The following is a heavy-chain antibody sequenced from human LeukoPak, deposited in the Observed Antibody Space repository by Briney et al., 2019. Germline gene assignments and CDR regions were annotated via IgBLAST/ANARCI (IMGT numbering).Heavy chain of an antibody. CDR1: GGSISSSSYY. J-gene: IGHJ4*02. CDR3: ARRRGYSGYDPPRPFDY. Sequence: PSETLSLTCTVSGGSISSSSYYWGWIRQPPGKGLEWIGSIYYSGSTNYNPSLKGRVTISVDTSKNQFSLKLSSVTAADTAVYYCARRRGYSGYDPPRPFDYWGQGTLVTVSS. V-gene: IGHV4-39*07. D-gene: IGHD5-12*01. CDR2: IYYSGST.